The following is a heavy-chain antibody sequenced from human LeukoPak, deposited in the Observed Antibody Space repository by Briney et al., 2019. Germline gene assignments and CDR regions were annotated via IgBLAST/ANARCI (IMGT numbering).Heavy chain of an antibody. CDR2: ISSSSSYI. CDR3: ARDVGAVGRRAPFDI. V-gene: IGHV3-21*01. D-gene: IGHD1-1*01. CDR1: GFTFSSYS. Sequence: PGGSLRLSCAASGFTFSSYSMNWARQAPGKGLEWVSSISSSSSYIYYADSVKGRFTISRDNAKNSLYLQMNSLRAEDTAVYYCARDVGAVGRRAPFDIWGQGTMVTVSS. J-gene: IGHJ3*02.